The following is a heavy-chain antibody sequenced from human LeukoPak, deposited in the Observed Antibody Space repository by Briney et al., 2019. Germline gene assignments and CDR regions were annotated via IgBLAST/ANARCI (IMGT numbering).Heavy chain of an antibody. CDR2: IFHIGTT. J-gene: IGHJ6*03. CDR3: ARDRYIFAGPDAYYYMDV. CDR1: GVSISSYY. V-gene: IGHV4-59*01. Sequence: SETLSLTCTVSGVSISSYYWSWIRQPPGQGLEWMGYIFHIGTTNYNPSLKSRVTISVDTSKNQFSLKLSSVTAADTAVYYCARDRYIFAGPDAYYYMDVWGKGTTVTISS. D-gene: IGHD5-18*01.